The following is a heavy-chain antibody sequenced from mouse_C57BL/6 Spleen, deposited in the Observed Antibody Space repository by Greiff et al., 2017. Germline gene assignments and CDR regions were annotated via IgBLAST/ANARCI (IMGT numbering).Heavy chain of an antibody. CDR2: IDPANGNT. CDR1: GFNIKNTY. D-gene: IGHD1-1*01. Sequence: VQLQESVAELVRPGASVKLSCTASGFNIKNTYMHWVKQRPEQGLEWIGRIDPANGNTKYAPKFQGKATITADTSSNTAYLQLSSLTSEDTAIYYCARLYYGSSYDYAMDYWGQGTSVTVSS. V-gene: IGHV14-3*01. J-gene: IGHJ4*01. CDR3: ARLYYGSSYDYAMDY.